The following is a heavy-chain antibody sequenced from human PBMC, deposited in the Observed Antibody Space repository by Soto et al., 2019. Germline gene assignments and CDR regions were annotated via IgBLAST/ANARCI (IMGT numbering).Heavy chain of an antibody. CDR3: AREVVAATPLVHYYYMDD. CDR1: GYTFTSYA. Sequence: ASVKVSCKASGYTFTSYAMHWVRQAPGQRLEWMGWINAGNGNTKYSQKFQGRVTITRDTSASTAYMELSSLRSDDTAVYYCAREVVAATPLVHYYYMDDWGKGTTVTVSS. J-gene: IGHJ6*03. D-gene: IGHD2-15*01. CDR2: INAGNGNT. V-gene: IGHV1-3*01.